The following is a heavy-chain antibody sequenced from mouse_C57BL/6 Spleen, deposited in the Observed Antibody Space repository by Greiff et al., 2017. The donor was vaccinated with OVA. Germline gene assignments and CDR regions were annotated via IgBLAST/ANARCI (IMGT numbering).Heavy chain of an antibody. Sequence: EVKLMESGGGLVKPGGSLKLSCAASGFTFSDYGMHWVRQAPEKGLEWVAYISSGSSTIYYADTVKGRFTISRDNAKNTLFLQMTSLRSEDTAMYYCARGDGYYYFAYWGQGTLVTVSA. V-gene: IGHV5-17*01. CDR3: ARGDGYYYFAY. D-gene: IGHD2-3*01. CDR2: ISSGSSTI. J-gene: IGHJ3*01. CDR1: GFTFSDYG.